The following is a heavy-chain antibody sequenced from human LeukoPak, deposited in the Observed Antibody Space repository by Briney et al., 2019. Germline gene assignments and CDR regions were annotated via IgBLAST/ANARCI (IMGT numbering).Heavy chain of an antibody. Sequence: SETLSLTCTVSGYSISSGYYWGWIRQPPGKGLEWIGSIYHSGSTYYNPSLKSRVTISVDTSKNQFSLKLSSVTAADTAVYYCARAGSIVGATDVGRGHYWGQGTLVTVSS. CDR2: IYHSGST. CDR3: ARAGSIVGATDVGRGHY. J-gene: IGHJ4*02. CDR1: GYSISSGYY. D-gene: IGHD1-26*01. V-gene: IGHV4-38-2*02.